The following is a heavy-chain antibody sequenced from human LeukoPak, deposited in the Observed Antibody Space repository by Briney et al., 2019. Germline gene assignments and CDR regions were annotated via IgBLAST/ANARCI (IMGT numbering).Heavy chain of an antibody. CDR1: GVSIDSYH. D-gene: IGHD2-21*02. J-gene: IGHJ4*02. V-gene: IGHV4-59*01. Sequence: SETLSPTCSVSGVSIDSYHWSWIRQPPGKGLEWIGYFYYTGSTNYSPSFEGRVTISEDTSKNQISLRLTSVTAADTAVYYCAGRTAATTRPFDYWGQGTLVTVSS. CDR2: FYYTGST. CDR3: AGRTAATTRPFDY.